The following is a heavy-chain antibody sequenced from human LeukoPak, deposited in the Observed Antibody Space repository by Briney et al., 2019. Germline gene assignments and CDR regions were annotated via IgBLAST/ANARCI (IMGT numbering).Heavy chain of an antibody. CDR3: AKGRLSGWYIDY. CDR2: ISGSGGST. Sequence: PGGSLRLSCAASGFTFSGYAMSWVRQAPGKGLEWVSAISGSGGSTYYADSVKGRFTISRDNSKNTLYLQMNSLRAEDTAVYYCAKGRLSGWYIDYWGQGTLVTVSS. CDR1: GFTFSGYA. V-gene: IGHV3-23*01. J-gene: IGHJ4*02. D-gene: IGHD6-19*01.